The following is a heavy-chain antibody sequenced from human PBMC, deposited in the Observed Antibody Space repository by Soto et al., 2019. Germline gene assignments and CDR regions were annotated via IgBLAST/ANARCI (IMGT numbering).Heavy chain of an antibody. CDR1: GDSIISTHW. CDR3: ASARWDH. V-gene: IGHV4-4*02. CDR2: IHHGGNT. D-gene: IGHD1-26*01. Sequence: SETLSLTCAVSGDSIISTHWWGWVRQPPGKGLEWIGEIHHGGNTNYNPSLKNRVAISVDRSKNQFSLNLNSVTAADTAVYYCASARWDHWGQGTLVTVSS. J-gene: IGHJ4*02.